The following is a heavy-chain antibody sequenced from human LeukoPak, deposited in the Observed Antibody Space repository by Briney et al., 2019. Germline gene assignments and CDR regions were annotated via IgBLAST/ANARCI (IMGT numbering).Heavy chain of an antibody. V-gene: IGHV3-23*01. CDR1: GFTFSSYA. Sequence: GGSLRLSCAASGFTFSSYAMSWVRQAPGKGLEWVPAISGSGGSTYYADSVKGRFSISRDNSKNTLYLQMNSLRAEDTAVYHCARYDYGRSGFDYWGQGTLVTVSS. J-gene: IGHJ4*02. CDR3: ARYDYGRSGFDY. D-gene: IGHD5-12*01. CDR2: ISGSGGST.